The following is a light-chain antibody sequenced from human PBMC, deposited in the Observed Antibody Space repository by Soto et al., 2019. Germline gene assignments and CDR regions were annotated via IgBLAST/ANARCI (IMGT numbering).Light chain of an antibody. CDR3: QQYGSPPLT. J-gene: IGKJ4*01. CDR2: GTS. CDR1: QTVSRSY. V-gene: IGKV3-20*01. Sequence: EIVLTQSPGTLSLSLGERATLSCRASQTVSRSYFAWHQQKPGQAPRLLIYGTSSRVTGIPDRFSGSGSGTDFTLTISRLEPEDFAVYYCQQYGSPPLTFGGGTKVEIK.